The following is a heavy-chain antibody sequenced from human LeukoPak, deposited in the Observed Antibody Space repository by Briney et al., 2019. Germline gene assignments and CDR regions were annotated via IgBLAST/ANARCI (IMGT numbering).Heavy chain of an antibody. CDR1: GGTFSSYA. V-gene: IGHV1-69*13. D-gene: IGHD5-12*01. Sequence: SVKVSCKASGGTFSSYAISWVRQAPGQRLEWMGGIIPIFGTANYTQKFQGRVTITADESTSTAYMELSSLRSEDTAVYYCARRYSGYDGGDYYYYGMDVWGQGTTVTVSS. CDR2: IIPIFGTA. J-gene: IGHJ6*02. CDR3: ARRYSGYDGGDYYYYGMDV.